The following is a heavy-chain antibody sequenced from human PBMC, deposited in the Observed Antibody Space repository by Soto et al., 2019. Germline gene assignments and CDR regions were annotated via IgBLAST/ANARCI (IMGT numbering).Heavy chain of an antibody. V-gene: IGHV1-69*01. D-gene: IGHD3-22*01. Sequence: QVQLVQSGAEVKKPGSSVKVSCKASGGTFSSYAISWVRQAPGQGLEWMGGIIPIFGTANYAQKFQGRVTITADESTSTAYMELSSLRSEDTAVYYCARDLRSRNTYYYDSSGGPWGYWYFDFWGRGTLVTVSS. J-gene: IGHJ2*01. CDR2: IIPIFGTA. CDR1: GGTFSSYA. CDR3: ARDLRSRNTYYYDSSGGPWGYWYFDF.